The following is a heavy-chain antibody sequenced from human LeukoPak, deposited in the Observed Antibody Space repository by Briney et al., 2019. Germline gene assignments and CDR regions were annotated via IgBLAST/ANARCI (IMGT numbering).Heavy chain of an antibody. CDR2: IYYSGSS. V-gene: IGHV4-39*01. D-gene: IGHD3-10*01. Sequence: SETLSLTCTVSGGSISSSSYYWAWIRQPPGKGLEWIGNIYYSGSSYYNPSLKSRVSISVDTSKNQFSLRLSSVTAADMAVYYCARRTSASSKIDYWGRGTLVTVSS. J-gene: IGHJ4*02. CDR3: ARRTSASSKIDY. CDR1: GGSISSSSYY.